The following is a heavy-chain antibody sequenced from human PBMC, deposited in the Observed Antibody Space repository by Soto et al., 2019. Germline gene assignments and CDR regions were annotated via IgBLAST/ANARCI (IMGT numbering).Heavy chain of an antibody. D-gene: IGHD1-7*01. V-gene: IGHV1-8*01. CDR1: GYTFTSYD. CDR2: MNPNSGNT. CDR3: ARGAYNWNSIYYYYGMDV. J-gene: IGHJ6*02. Sequence: ASVKVSCKASGYTFTSYDINWVRQATGQGLEWMGWMNPNSGNTGYAQKFQGRVTMTRNTSISTAYMEPSSLRSEDTAVYYCARGAYNWNSIYYYYGMDVWGQGTTVTVSS.